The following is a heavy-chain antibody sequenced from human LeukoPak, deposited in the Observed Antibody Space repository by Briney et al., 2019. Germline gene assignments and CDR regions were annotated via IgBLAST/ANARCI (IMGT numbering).Heavy chain of an antibody. V-gene: IGHV3-21*01. Sequence: GGSLRLSCAASGFTFSSYSMNWVRQAPGKGLEWVSSITSNSNYIYYADSVKGRSAISRDNAKNSLSLQMNSLRGEDTAVYFCARDVGMATSDYWGQGTPVTVSS. J-gene: IGHJ4*02. CDR2: ITSNSNYI. CDR3: ARDVGMATSDY. CDR1: GFTFSSYS. D-gene: IGHD5-24*01.